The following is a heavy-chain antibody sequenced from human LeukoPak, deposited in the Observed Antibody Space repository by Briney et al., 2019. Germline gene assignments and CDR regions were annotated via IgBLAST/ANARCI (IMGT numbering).Heavy chain of an antibody. J-gene: IGHJ4*02. CDR2: FDPEDGKT. Sequence: GASVKVSCKVSGYTLTELSMHWVRQAPGKGLEWMGGFDPEDGKTIYAQKFQGRVTMTEDTSTDTAYMELSSLRSEDTAVYYCATFYGSGSYYNGYYFDYWGQGTLVTVSS. V-gene: IGHV1-24*01. CDR1: GYTLTELS. D-gene: IGHD3-10*01. CDR3: ATFYGSGSYYNGYYFDY.